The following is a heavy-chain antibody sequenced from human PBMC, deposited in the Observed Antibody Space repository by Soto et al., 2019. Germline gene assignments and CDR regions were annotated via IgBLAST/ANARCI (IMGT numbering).Heavy chain of an antibody. CDR1: GGSFSGYY. D-gene: IGHD2-21*02. Sequence: QVQLQQWGAGLLKPSETLSLTCAVYGGSFSGYYWSWIRQPPGKGLEWIGEINHSGSTNYNPSLKRRVTISVDTSKNQFSLKLSSVTAADTAVYYCARGRRQTNGWAYCGGDCYYYWGQGTLVTVSS. V-gene: IGHV4-34*01. CDR3: ARGRRQTNGWAYCGGDCYYY. J-gene: IGHJ4*02. CDR2: INHSGST.